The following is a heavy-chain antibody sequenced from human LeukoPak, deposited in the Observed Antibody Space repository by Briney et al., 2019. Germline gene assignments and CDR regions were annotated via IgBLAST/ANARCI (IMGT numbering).Heavy chain of an antibody. CDR3: ARDHGSSWSGFDP. V-gene: IGHV3-21*01. D-gene: IGHD6-13*01. CDR2: ISSSSSYI. Sequence: GGSLRLSCAASGFTFSSYSMNWVRQAPGKGLEWVSSISSSSSYIYYADSVKGRFTISRDNAKNSLYLQMNSLRAEDTAVYYCARDHGSSWSGFDPWGQGTLVTVSS. J-gene: IGHJ5*02. CDR1: GFTFSSYS.